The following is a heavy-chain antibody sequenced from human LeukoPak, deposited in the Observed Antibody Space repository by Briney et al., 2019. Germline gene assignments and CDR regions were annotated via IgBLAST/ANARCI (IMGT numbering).Heavy chain of an antibody. V-gene: IGHV4-39*07. CDR2: IYYSGSS. D-gene: IGHD5-24*01. CDR1: GGSISSTSYY. CDR3: ARQNRDGYNYLDY. J-gene: IGHJ4*02. Sequence: SETLSLTCTVSGGSISSTSYYWGWIRQPPGAGLEWIGNIYYSGSSYHSPSLKSRVTMSVDTSKNQFSLKLTSVTAADTAVYYCARQNRDGYNYLDYWGQGTLVTVSS.